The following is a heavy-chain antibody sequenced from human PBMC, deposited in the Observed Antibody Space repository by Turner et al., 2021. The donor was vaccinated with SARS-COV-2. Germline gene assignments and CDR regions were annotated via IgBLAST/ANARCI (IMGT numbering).Heavy chain of an antibody. V-gene: IGHV3-53*01. CDR1: GLTVSSNY. J-gene: IGHJ6*02. CDR3: ARDLGPYGMDV. CDR2: IYSGGST. Sequence: EVQLVESGGGLIQPGGSVRLTCAASGLTVSSNYVSWVRQAPGKGLEWVSVIYSGGSTYYVDSVKSRFTISRDNSKNTLYLQMNSLRADDTAVYYCARDLGPYGMDVWGQGTTVTVSS. D-gene: IGHD3-10*01.